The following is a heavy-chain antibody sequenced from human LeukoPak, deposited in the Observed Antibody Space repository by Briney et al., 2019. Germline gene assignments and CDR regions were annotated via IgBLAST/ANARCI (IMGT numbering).Heavy chain of an antibody. CDR1: GFTFSSYS. CDR2: INQDGSEK. V-gene: IGHV3-7*01. D-gene: IGHD6-19*01. CDR3: ARGKEPVAGSLSHFDY. J-gene: IGHJ4*02. Sequence: GGSLRLSCAASGFTFSSYSMNWVRQAPGQGLEWVANINQDGSEKYYLDSAKGRFTISRDNAKNSLYLQMNSLRAEDTAVYYCARGKEPVAGSLSHFDYWGQGTLVTVSS.